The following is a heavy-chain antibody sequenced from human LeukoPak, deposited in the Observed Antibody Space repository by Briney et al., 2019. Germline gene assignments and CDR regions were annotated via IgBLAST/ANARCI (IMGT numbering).Heavy chain of an antibody. CDR3: AREGGREYEYSSGNYFDY. Sequence: GGSLRLSCAASGFTFSSYAMSWVRQAPGKGLEWVSSISSSSSYIYYADSLKGRFTISRDNAKNSLYLQMNSLRAEDTAVYYCAREGGREYEYSSGNYFDYWGQGTLVTVSS. V-gene: IGHV3-21*01. CDR2: ISSSSSYI. CDR1: GFTFSSYA. D-gene: IGHD6-19*01. J-gene: IGHJ4*02.